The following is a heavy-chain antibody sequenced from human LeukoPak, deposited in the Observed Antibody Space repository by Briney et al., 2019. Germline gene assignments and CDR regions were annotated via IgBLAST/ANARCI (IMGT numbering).Heavy chain of an antibody. CDR2: IYNTGST. D-gene: IGHD6-13*01. V-gene: IGHV4-59*11. J-gene: IGHJ6*02. CDR3: ARWTVGSSLYYYYYGLDV. CDR1: GGSMSPHY. Sequence: SETLSLTCTVSGGSMSPHYWNWIRQPPGRELSGIGGIYNTGSTYYNPSLQSRVTVSVDTARSQFSLKVRSVSAADTAVYYCARWTVGSSLYYYYYGLDVWGQGTTVTVSS.